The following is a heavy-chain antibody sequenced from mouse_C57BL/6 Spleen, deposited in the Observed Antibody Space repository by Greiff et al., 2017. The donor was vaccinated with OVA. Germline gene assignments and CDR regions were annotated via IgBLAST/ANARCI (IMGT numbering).Heavy chain of an antibody. J-gene: IGHJ4*01. Sequence: EVQGVESGEGLVKPGGSLKLSCAASGFTFSSYAMSWVRQTPEKRLEWVAYISSGGDYIYYADTVKGRVTISRDNTRNTLYLQMSSLKSEDTAMYYCTREGIYYGNLYAMDYWGQGTSVTVSS. V-gene: IGHV5-9-1*02. CDR2: ISSGGDYI. CDR1: GFTFSSYA. D-gene: IGHD2-1*01. CDR3: TREGIYYGNLYAMDY.